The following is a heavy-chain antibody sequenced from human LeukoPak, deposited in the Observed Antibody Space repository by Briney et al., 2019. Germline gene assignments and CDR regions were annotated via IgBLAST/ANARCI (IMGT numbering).Heavy chain of an antibody. J-gene: IGHJ3*02. CDR2: ISGSGGST. CDR3: AKDHQIFGAVRDAFDI. V-gene: IGHV3-23*01. Sequence: PGGSLRLSCAASGFTFSSYAMSWVRQAPGKWLEWVSAISGSGGSTYYADSVKGRFTISRDNSKNTLYLQMNSLRAEDTAVYYCAKDHQIFGAVRDAFDIWGQGTMVTVSS. CDR1: GFTFSSYA. D-gene: IGHD3-3*01.